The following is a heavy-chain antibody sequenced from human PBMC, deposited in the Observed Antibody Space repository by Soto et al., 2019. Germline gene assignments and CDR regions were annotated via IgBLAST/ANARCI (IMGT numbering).Heavy chain of an antibody. D-gene: IGHD3-16*01. J-gene: IGHJ3*02. CDR2: IKSKTDGGTT. V-gene: IGHV3-15*01. Sequence: GGSLRLSCAASGFTFSNAWMSWVRQAPGKGLEWVGRIKSKTDGGTTDYAAPVKGRFTISRDDSKNTLYLQMNSLKTEDTAVYYCTTDGTYYDYIWGSYDAFDIWGQGTMVTVSS. CDR3: TTDGTYYDYIWGSYDAFDI. CDR1: GFTFSNAW.